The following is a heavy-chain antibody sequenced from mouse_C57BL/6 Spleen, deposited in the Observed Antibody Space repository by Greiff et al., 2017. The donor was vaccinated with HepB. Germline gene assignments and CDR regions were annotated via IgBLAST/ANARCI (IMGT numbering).Heavy chain of an antibody. CDR2: ISGGGGNT. Sequence: EVKVEESGGGLVKPGGSLKLSCAASGFTFSSYTMSWVRQTPEKRLEWVATISGGGGNTYYPDSVKGRFTISRDNAKNTLYLQMSSLRSEDTALYYCARRETAQATAWFAYWGQGTLVTVSA. V-gene: IGHV5-9*01. J-gene: IGHJ3*01. CDR1: GFTFSSYT. D-gene: IGHD3-2*02. CDR3: ARRETAQATAWFAY.